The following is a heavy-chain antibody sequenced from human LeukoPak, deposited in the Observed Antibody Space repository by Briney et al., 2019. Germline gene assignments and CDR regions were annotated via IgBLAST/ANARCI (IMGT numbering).Heavy chain of an antibody. J-gene: IGHJ5*02. Sequence: ASVKVSCKASGYTFSNYEINWVRQATGQGLEWMGWMNPNSGDIGYAQKFQGRVTMTWNTSIGTAYMELSSLRSEDTAVYYCARPKPMARGRWFDPWGQGTLVTVSS. V-gene: IGHV1-8*01. D-gene: IGHD3-10*01. CDR1: GYTFSNYE. CDR2: MNPNSGDI. CDR3: ARPKPMARGRWFDP.